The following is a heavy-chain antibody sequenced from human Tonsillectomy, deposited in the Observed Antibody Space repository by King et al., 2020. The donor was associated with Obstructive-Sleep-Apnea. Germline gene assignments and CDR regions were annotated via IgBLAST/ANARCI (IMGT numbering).Heavy chain of an antibody. CDR1: GYTFTSYG. Sequence: VQLVQSGAEVKKPGASVKVSCKASGYTFTSYGISWVRQAPGQGLEWMGWISAYNGNTNYAQKLQGRGTMTTDTSTSTAYMELRSLRSDDTAVYYCARHDYYDSRRWDFQHWGQGTLVTVSS. CDR3: ARHDYYDSRRWDFQH. CDR2: ISAYNGNT. D-gene: IGHD3-22*01. J-gene: IGHJ1*01. V-gene: IGHV1-18*04.